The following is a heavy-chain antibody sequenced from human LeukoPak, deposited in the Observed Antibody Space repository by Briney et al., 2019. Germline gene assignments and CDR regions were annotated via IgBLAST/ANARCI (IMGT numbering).Heavy chain of an antibody. D-gene: IGHD3-10*01. Sequence: SVKVSCKASGGTFNSYAISWVRQAPGQGLEWMGGIIPIFGTANYAQKFQGRVTMTTDTSTSTAYMELRSLRSDDTAVYYCARANYYGSGSYDYWGQGTLVTVSS. CDR1: GGTFNSYA. V-gene: IGHV1-69*05. CDR2: IIPIFGTA. CDR3: ARANYYGSGSYDY. J-gene: IGHJ4*02.